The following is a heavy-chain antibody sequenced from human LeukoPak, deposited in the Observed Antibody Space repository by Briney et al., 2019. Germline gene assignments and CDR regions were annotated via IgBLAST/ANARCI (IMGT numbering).Heavy chain of an antibody. CDR2: IYHSGST. V-gene: IGHV4-4*02. CDR1: GGSISSSNW. Sequence: PSGTVSLTCAVSGGSISSSNWWSWVRQPPGKGLEWIGEIYHSGSTNYNPSLKSRVTISVDKSKNQFSLKLSSVTAADTAVYYCARGRGGVSARTAGDYWGQGTLVTVSS. CDR3: ARGRGGVSARTAGDY. J-gene: IGHJ4*02. D-gene: IGHD2-8*02.